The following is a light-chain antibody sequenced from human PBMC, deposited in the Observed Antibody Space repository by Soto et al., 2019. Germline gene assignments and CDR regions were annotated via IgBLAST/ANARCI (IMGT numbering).Light chain of an antibody. CDR2: DVT. V-gene: IGLV2-14*01. Sequence: QSALTQPASVSGSPGQSITISCTGASSDVDVYDYVSWYQQHPGKAPKLMIYDVTNRPSGVSNRFSGSKSGNTASLTISGLQAEDEAGYYCSSYTSSSTVLFGGGTKLTVL. CDR1: SSDVDVYDY. CDR3: SSYTSSSTVL. J-gene: IGLJ2*01.